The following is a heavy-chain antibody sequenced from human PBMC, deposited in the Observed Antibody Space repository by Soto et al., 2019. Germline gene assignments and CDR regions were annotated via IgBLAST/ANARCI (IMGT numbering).Heavy chain of an antibody. D-gene: IGHD3-10*02. J-gene: IGHJ6*02. Sequence: ASVKVSCKASGYTFTSYYMHWVRQAPGQGLEWMGIINPSGGSTSYAQKFQGRVTMTRDTSTSTVSMELSSLRSEATAVYYCARAVSYIRWALHVAPTYDYGMDAWGQGPTVTAP. CDR2: INPSGGST. V-gene: IGHV1-46*01. CDR3: ARAVSYIRWALHVAPTYDYGMDA. CDR1: GYTFTSYY.